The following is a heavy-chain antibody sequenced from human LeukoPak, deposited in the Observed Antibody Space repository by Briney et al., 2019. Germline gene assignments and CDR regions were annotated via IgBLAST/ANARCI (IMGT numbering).Heavy chain of an antibody. CDR3: ARGHPGTPGEYGMDV. CDR1: GGTFISYA. Sequence: GASVKVSCKASGGTFISYATSWVRQAPGQGLEWMGRIIPIFGIANYAQKFQGRVTITADKSTSTAYMELSSLRSEDTAVYYCARGHPGTPGEYGMDVWGQGTTVTVSS. CDR2: IIPIFGIA. J-gene: IGHJ6*02. D-gene: IGHD3-10*01. V-gene: IGHV1-69*04.